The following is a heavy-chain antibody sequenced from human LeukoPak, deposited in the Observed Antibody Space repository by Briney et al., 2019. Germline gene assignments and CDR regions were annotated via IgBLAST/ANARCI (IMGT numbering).Heavy chain of an antibody. D-gene: IGHD4-23*01. CDR3: VTDYGGSSGAFDI. CDR2: ISSSSDI. V-gene: IGHV3-69-1*01. CDR1: GFTLSSYA. J-gene: IGHJ3*02. Sequence: GESLRLSCTGSGFTLSSYAMNWVRRAPGQGLEWVSSISSSSDIYYTDSVKGRFTISRDNAKNSLYLQMNSPRAEDTAVYYCVTDYGGSSGAFDIWGQGTMVTVSS.